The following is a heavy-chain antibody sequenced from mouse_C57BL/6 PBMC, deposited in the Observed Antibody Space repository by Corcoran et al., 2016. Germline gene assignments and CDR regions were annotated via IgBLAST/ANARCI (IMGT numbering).Heavy chain of an antibody. CDR3: ARGSYYYGSSSWFAY. V-gene: IGHV1-26*01. Sequence: EVQLQQSGPELVKPGASVKISCKAAGYTFTDYYMNWVKQSHGKSLEWIGDINPNNGGTSYNQKFKGKATLTVDKSSSTAYMELRSLTSEDSAVYYCARGSYYYGSSSWFAYWGQGTLVTVSA. D-gene: IGHD1-1*01. CDR2: INPNNGGT. J-gene: IGHJ3*01. CDR1: GYTFTDYY.